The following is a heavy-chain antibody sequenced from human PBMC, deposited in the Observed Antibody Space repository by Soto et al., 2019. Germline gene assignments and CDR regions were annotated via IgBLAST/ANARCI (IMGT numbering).Heavy chain of an antibody. J-gene: IGHJ4*02. CDR1: GFIFTTSD. CDR3: AKGGGGDHGY. D-gene: IGHD2-21*02. CDR2: ITTTGDTT. V-gene: IGHV3-23*04. Sequence: QLVESEGGLVQPGGSLRLSCEASGFIFTTSDMSWVRQAPGKGLEWVSSITTTGDTTHYADSVRGRFTISRDNARNTVYWEMNSLRVDDTAEYFCAKGGGGDHGYWGQGTLVAVSS.